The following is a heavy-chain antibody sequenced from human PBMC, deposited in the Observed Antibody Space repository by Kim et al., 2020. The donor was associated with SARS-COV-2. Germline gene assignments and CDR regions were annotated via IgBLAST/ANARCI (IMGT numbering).Heavy chain of an antibody. Sequence: SETLSLTCTGSGGSISSSSYYWGWLRQPPGKGLEWIGSIYYSGSTYYNPSLKSRVTISVDTSKNQFSLKLSSVTAADTAVYYCARSYDSSGGYVPRLLDYWGQGTLVTVSS. J-gene: IGHJ4*02. CDR2: IYYSGST. D-gene: IGHD6-19*01. V-gene: IGHV4-39*01. CDR3: ARSYDSSGGYVPRLLDY. CDR1: GGSISSSSYY.